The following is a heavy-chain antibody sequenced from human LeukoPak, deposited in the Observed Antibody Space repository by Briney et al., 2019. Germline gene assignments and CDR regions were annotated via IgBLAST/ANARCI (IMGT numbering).Heavy chain of an antibody. J-gene: IGHJ6*03. CDR1: GGSISSYY. D-gene: IGHD1-1*01. V-gene: IGHV4-4*07. CDR2: IYSSGGT. CDR3: ARARQLAYYYYYMDV. Sequence: PSETLSLTCTVSGGSISSYYWSWIRQPAGKGLEWIGRIYSSGGTDYNPSLKSRVTMSVDTSKNQFSLKLRSVTAADTAVYYRARARQLAYYYYYMDVWGKGTTVTVSS.